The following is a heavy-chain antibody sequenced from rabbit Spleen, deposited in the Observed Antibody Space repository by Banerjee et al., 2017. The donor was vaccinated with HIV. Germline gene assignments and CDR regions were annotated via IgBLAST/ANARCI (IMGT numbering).Heavy chain of an antibody. CDR1: GFSFSSSYD. Sequence: QEQLVESGGGLVKPGASLTLTCTPSGFSFSSSYDMCWVRQAPGRGLEWIGCIYTGNGKTYYASWAQGRFTISKSSSTTVTLQMTSLTAADTATYFCARAGEGGDGYLNLWGPGTLVTVS. D-gene: IGHD5-1*01. CDR3: ARAGEGGDGYLNL. J-gene: IGHJ4*01. V-gene: IGHV1S45*01. CDR2: IYTGNGKT.